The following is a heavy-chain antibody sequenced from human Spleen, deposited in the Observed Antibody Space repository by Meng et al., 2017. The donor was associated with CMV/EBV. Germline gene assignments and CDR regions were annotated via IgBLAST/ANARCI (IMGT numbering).Heavy chain of an antibody. CDR2: IGTAGDT. J-gene: IGHJ3*02. CDR3: ARGAYYYDSSGSGLAFDI. V-gene: IGHV3-13*01. Sequence: ETLSLTCAASGFTFSSYDMHWVRQATGKGLEWVSAIGTAGDTYYPGSVKGRFTISRENAKNSLYLQMNSLGAGDTAVYYCARGAYYYDSSGSGLAFDIWGQGTMVTVSS. D-gene: IGHD3-22*01. CDR1: GFTFSSYD.